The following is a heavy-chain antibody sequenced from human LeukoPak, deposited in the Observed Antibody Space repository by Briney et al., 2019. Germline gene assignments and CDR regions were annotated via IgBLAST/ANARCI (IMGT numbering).Heavy chain of an antibody. V-gene: IGHV4-30-2*01. CDR3: VRDGDYYLSGGCGNI. CDR1: GGSIDSGIYS. CDR2: IFHTGST. Sequence: SETLSLTCSVSGGSIDSGIYSWSWIRQPPGKGLEWIGYIFHTGSTSYNPSLKSRVTISVDRSKNQFSLKLSSVTAADTAMYYCVRDGDYYLSGGCGNIWGQGTLVTVPS. D-gene: IGHD3-22*01. J-gene: IGHJ4*02.